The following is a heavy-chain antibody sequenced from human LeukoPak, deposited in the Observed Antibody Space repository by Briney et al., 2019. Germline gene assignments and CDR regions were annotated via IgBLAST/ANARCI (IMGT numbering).Heavy chain of an antibody. CDR2: IYYSGST. Sequence: PSETLSLTCTVSGGSISSGSYYWSWIRQPPGKGLEWIGYIYYSGSTNYNPSLKSRVTISVDTSKNQFSLKLSSVTAADTAVYYCASTPIAARQGYFQHWGQGTLVTVSS. V-gene: IGHV4-61*01. CDR1: GGSISSGSYY. CDR3: ASTPIAARQGYFQH. J-gene: IGHJ1*01. D-gene: IGHD6-6*01.